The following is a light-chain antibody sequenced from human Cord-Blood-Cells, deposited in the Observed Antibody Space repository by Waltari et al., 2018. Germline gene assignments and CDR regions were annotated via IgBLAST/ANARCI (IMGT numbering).Light chain of an antibody. CDR2: EGS. J-gene: IGLJ2*01. V-gene: IGLV2-23*01. Sequence: QSALTQPASVSGSPGPSITISCTGTSSDVGSYNLVSWYQQHPGKAPKLMIYEGSKRPSGVSDRCSGAKSGNTASLTIAGLQAEDEADYYCCSYAGSRVVFGGGTKLTVL. CDR1: SSDVGSYNL. CDR3: CSYAGSRVV.